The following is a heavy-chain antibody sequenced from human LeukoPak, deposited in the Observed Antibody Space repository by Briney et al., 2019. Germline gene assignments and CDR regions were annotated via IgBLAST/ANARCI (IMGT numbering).Heavy chain of an antibody. Sequence: ASVKVSCKASGGTFSSYAISLVRQAPGQGLEWMGGIIPIFGTANYAQKFQGRVTITTDESTSTAYMELSSLRSEDTAVYYCARATVAEDRRYDYQGQGNLVTVSS. J-gene: IGHJ4*02. V-gene: IGHV1-69*05. D-gene: IGHD1-14*01. CDR2: IIPIFGTA. CDR3: ARATVAEDRRYDY. CDR1: GGTFSSYA.